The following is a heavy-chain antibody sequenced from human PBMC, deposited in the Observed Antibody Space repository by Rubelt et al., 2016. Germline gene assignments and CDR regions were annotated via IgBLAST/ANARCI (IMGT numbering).Heavy chain of an antibody. CDR1: GVSISSSRYY. J-gene: IGHJ6*02. Sequence: QMQLQESGPGLVTPSETLSITRTVSGVSISSSRYYWGWIRQPPGKGLEWIGSISYSGRPYENQSLTSRNTISVDTSKHQYYLKLSAVTAADTAVYYCARVKYAEYYGLDVWGQGTTVTVS. CDR2: ISYSGRP. V-gene: IGHV4-39*07. D-gene: IGHD2-2*01. CDR3: ARVKYAEYYGLDV.